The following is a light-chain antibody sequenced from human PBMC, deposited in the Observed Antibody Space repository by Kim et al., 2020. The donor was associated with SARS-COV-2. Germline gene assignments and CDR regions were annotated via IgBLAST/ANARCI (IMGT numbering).Light chain of an antibody. J-gene: IGLJ7*01. CDR3: QVWDSDTGV. V-gene: IGLV3-9*01. CDR1: NIGIKN. Sequence: SVALGQTAGITCEGNNIGIKNVNWYQQKPGQAPVLLMYRDKRRPSAIPERFSGSNSGNTATLTITRAQAGDEADYYCQVWDSDTGVFGGGTQLAVL. CDR2: RDK.